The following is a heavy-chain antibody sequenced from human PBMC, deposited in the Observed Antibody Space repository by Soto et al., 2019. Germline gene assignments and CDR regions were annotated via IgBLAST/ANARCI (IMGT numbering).Heavy chain of an antibody. CDR2: SIPMYGTA. D-gene: IGHD3-10*01. Sequence: QVQLVQSGAEVKKPGSSVKVSCKASGGTFSSYAISWVRQAPGQGLEWMGGSIPMYGTAKYPQKFQGRVTINADDCTSATYMELSSLPYEDTAVYYCAIDRVLRGNSYYYGMDVLGPGTTFTVSS. J-gene: IGHJ6*02. V-gene: IGHV1-69*12. CDR1: GGTFSSYA. CDR3: AIDRVLRGNSYYYGMDV.